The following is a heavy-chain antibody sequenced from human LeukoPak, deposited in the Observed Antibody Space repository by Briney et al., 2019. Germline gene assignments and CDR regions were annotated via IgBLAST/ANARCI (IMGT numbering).Heavy chain of an antibody. J-gene: IGHJ3*02. Sequence: ASVSVSCKASGYTFTSYYMHWVRQAPGEGVGWRGIINPRGGSASYAQKFQGRVTMTRDMSTSTVYMELTSLTSEDTAAYYCASPAYGHAADAFDIWGQGTMVTVSS. D-gene: IGHD3-10*01. V-gene: IGHV1-46*01. CDR3: ASPAYGHAADAFDI. CDR2: INPRGGSA. CDR1: GYTFTSYY.